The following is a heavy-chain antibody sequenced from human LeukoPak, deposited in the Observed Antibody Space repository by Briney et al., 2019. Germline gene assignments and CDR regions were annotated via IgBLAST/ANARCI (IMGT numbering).Heavy chain of an antibody. V-gene: IGHV3-11*01. CDR3: ASAWHLGIVVVMLDS. J-gene: IGHJ4*02. D-gene: IGHD3-22*01. CDR1: GFTFSDYY. CDR2: ISSSGSTI. Sequence: GGSLRLSCAVSGFTFSDYYMSWIRQAPGKGLEWVSYISSSGSTIYYADSVKGRFTISRDNAKNSLYLQMNSLRAEDTAVYYCASAWHLGIVVVMLDSWGQGTLVTVSS.